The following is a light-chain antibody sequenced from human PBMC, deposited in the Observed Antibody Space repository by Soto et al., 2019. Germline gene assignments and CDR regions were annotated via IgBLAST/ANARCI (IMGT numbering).Light chain of an antibody. Sequence: VWMQSRGTLSLSTGERVALSCRTSQTVTFSYLAWYQQKPGQAPRLLIFGASTRATGIPDRFRGSGSGTDFTLTISSLQPNDFATYYCQQYNSYSTFGQGTKVAIK. J-gene: IGKJ1*01. V-gene: IGKV3-20*01. CDR1: QTVTFSY. CDR2: GAS. CDR3: QQYNSYST.